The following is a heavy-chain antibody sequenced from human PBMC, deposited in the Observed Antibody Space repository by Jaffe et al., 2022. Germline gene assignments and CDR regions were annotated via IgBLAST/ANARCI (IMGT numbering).Heavy chain of an antibody. CDR3: ARQSYSSGWYVRGADFDY. Sequence: QVQLQESGPGLVKPSETLSLTCAVSGYSISSGYYWGWIRQPPGKGLEWIGSIYHSGSTYYNPSLKSRVTISVDTSKNQFSLKLSSVTAADTAVYYCARQSYSSGWYVRGADFDYWGQGTLVTVSS. CDR2: IYHSGST. V-gene: IGHV4-38-2*01. CDR1: GYSISSGYY. D-gene: IGHD6-19*01. J-gene: IGHJ4*02.